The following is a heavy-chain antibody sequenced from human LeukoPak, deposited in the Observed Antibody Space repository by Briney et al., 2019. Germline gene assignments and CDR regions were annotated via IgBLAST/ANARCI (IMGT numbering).Heavy chain of an antibody. V-gene: IGHV3-48*04. CDR1: GFTFSSYS. CDR3: ARDPEAYYDILTGYSHPDGMDV. J-gene: IGHJ6*02. Sequence: GGSLRLSCAASGFTFSSYSMNWVRQAPGKGLEWVSYISSSSSTIYYADSVKGRFTISRDNAKNSLYLQMNSLRAEDTAVYYCARDPEAYYDILTGYSHPDGMDVWGQGTTVTVSS. CDR2: ISSSSSTI. D-gene: IGHD3-9*01.